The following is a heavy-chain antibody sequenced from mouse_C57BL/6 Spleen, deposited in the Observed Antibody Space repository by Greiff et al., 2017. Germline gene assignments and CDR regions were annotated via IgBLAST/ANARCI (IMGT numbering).Heavy chain of an antibody. J-gene: IGHJ4*01. Sequence: EVQLVESGGDLVKPGGSLKLSCAASGFTFSSYGMSWVRQTPDKRLEWVATISSGGSYTYYPDSVKGRFTISRDNAKNTLYLQMSSLKSEDTAMYYCARQRLGGSSDVYAMDYWGQGTSVTVSS. CDR1: GFTFSSYG. CDR2: ISSGGSYT. V-gene: IGHV5-6*01. CDR3: ARQRLGGSSDVYAMDY. D-gene: IGHD1-1*01.